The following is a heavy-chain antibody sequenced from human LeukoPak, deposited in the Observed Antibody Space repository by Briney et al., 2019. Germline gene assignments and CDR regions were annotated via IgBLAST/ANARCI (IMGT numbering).Heavy chain of an antibody. V-gene: IGHV3-53*01. Sequence: GGSLRLSCAASGFTVSSNYMSWVRQAPGKGLEWVSVIYSGGSTYYADSVKGRFTISRDNSKNTLYLQMNSLRAEDTAVYYCARDGGSGSYYYCMDVWGKGTTVTISS. CDR3: ARDGGSGSYYYCMDV. CDR1: GFTVSSNY. CDR2: IYSGGST. D-gene: IGHD3-10*01. J-gene: IGHJ6*03.